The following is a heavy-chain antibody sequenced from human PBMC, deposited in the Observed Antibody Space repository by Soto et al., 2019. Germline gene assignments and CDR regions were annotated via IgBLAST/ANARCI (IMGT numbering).Heavy chain of an antibody. CDR3: ARDRYSSGWYPNSGGGY. J-gene: IGHJ4*02. CDR2: ISLYSDGT. D-gene: IGHD6-19*01. CDR1: GYTFSNYG. Sequence: ASVKVSCKTSGYTFSNYGITWVRQAPGQPLEWLGWISLYSDGTNYAQKFQGRVSMTTDTSTTTAYMELRSLRSDDTAVYYCARDRYSSGWYPNSGGGYWGQGTLVTVSS. V-gene: IGHV1-18*01.